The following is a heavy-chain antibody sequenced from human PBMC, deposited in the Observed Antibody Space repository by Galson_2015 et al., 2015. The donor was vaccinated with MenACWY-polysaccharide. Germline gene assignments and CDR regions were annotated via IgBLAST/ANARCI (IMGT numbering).Heavy chain of an antibody. J-gene: IGHJ4*02. CDR1: GFTFSSDW. CDR3: MKGGWGSVFDY. Sequence: SLRLSCAASGFTFSSDWMHWVRQAPGKGLVWVSRINNDATTINYADSVKGRFIISRDNAKNTLYLQMNSLRAEDTAVYYCMKGGWGSVFDYWGQGTLVTVSS. V-gene: IGHV3-74*01. CDR2: INNDATTI. D-gene: IGHD2-21*01.